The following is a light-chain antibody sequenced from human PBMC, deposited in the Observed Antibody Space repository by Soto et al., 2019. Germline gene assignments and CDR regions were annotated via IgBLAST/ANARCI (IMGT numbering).Light chain of an antibody. CDR1: QSISSW. CDR2: KAS. V-gene: IGKV1-5*03. Sequence: DIQVTQSPSTLSASVGDRVTITCRASQSISSWLAWYQQKPGKAPKLLIYKASSLESGVPSRFSGSGSGTEFTLTISSLQPDDFATYYCQQYNSYSRTFGQGTKLEIK. J-gene: IGKJ2*01. CDR3: QQYNSYSRT.